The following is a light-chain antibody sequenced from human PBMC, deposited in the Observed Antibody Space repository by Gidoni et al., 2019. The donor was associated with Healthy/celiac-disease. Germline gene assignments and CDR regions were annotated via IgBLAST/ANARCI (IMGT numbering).Light chain of an antibody. J-gene: IGKJ1*01. Sequence: DIQMTQSPSSLSASVGDRVTITCRASQSISSYLNWYQQKPGKAPKLLIYAASSLQSWVPSRFSGSGSGTDFTITISSLQPEDFATYYCQQSYSTPRTFGQGTKVEIK. CDR1: QSISSY. CDR2: AAS. CDR3: QQSYSTPRT. V-gene: IGKV1-39*01.